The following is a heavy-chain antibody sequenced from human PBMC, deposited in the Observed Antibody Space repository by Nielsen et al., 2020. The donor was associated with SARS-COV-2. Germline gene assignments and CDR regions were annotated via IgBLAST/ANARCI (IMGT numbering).Heavy chain of an antibody. CDR3: ARDHRGGGYVPYYFDY. J-gene: IGHJ4*02. V-gene: IGHV3-30*04. CDR2: ISYDGSNK. CDR1: GFTFSSYA. D-gene: IGHD2-15*01. Sequence: GGSLRLSCAASGFTFSSYAMHWVRQAPGKGLEWVAVISYDGSNKYYADSVKGRFTISRDNSKNTLYLQMNSLRAEDTAVYYCARDHRGGGYVPYYFDYWGQGTLVTVSS.